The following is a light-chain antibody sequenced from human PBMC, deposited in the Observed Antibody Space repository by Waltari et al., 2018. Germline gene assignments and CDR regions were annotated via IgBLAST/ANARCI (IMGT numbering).Light chain of an antibody. CDR1: SSDVGAYNY. J-gene: IGLJ1*01. V-gene: IGLV2-14*01. CDR2: EVS. Sequence: QSALTQPASVSGSPGQSITISCTGTSSDVGAYNYVSWYQQHPGKAPKFLIYEVSNRPSGVSNRFPGSKPGNTASLTISGLQAEDEADYYCSSYTTSSIPGVFGTGTKVTVL. CDR3: SSYTTSSIPGV.